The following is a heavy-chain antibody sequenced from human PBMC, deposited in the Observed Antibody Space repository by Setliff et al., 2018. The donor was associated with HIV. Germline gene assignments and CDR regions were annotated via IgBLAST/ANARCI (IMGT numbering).Heavy chain of an antibody. Sequence: AGGSLRLSCAASGFIFSNYWMHWVRQAPGKGLVWVSRINSDGSSISYADSVKGRLTISRDNSKNTLYLQMNSLRAEDTAVYCCARSKGHLYYDDDTGYVLRAFDIWGQGTMVTVSS. CDR2: INSDGSSI. V-gene: IGHV3-74*01. J-gene: IGHJ3*02. CDR3: ARSKGHLYYDDDTGYVLRAFDI. D-gene: IGHD3-22*01. CDR1: GFIFSNYW.